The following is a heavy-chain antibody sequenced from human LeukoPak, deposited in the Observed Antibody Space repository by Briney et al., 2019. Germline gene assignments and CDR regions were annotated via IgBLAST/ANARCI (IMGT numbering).Heavy chain of an antibody. J-gene: IGHJ4*02. V-gene: IGHV3-13*01. CDR2: IGTAGDT. Sequence: GGSLRLSCAASGFTFSSYDMHWVRQATGKGLEWVSAIGTAGDTYYPGSVKGRFTISRENDKNSLYLQMNSLRAGDTAVYYCARVLRYSSSWYYFDYWGQGTLVTVSS. CDR1: GFTFSSYD. D-gene: IGHD6-13*01. CDR3: ARVLRYSSSWYYFDY.